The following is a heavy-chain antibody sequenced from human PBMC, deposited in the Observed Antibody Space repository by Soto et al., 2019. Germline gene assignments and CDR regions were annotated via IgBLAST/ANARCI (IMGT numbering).Heavy chain of an antibody. CDR3: AREGALDYGDYANYFDY. CDR2: INPSGGST. V-gene: IGHV1-46*01. J-gene: IGHJ4*02. CDR1: GYTFTSYY. D-gene: IGHD4-17*01. Sequence: ASVTVSCQASGYTFTSYYMHWVRQAPGQGLEWMGIINPSGGSTSYAQKFQGRVTMTRDTSTSTVYMELSSLRSEDTAVYYCAREGALDYGDYANYFDYWGQGTLVTVSS.